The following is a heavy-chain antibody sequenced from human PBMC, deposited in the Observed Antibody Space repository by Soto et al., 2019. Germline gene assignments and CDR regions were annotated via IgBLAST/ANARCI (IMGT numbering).Heavy chain of an antibody. D-gene: IGHD6-6*01. CDR2: IYSSENT. CDR3: ARERPDGARLDP. J-gene: IGHJ5*02. Sequence: SETLSLTCTVSGDSVSTNSYSWGWIRQSPGKGLEWIGTIYSSENTYYNPSLLSRVTISVDTSKNQFSLKLSSVTAADTAVYYCARERPDGARLDPWGQGTLVTVSS. CDR1: GDSVSTNSYS. V-gene: IGHV4-39*02.